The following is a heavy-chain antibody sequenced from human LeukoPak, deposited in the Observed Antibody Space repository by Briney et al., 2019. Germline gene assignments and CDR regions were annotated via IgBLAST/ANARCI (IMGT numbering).Heavy chain of an antibody. CDR1: GYTFTGYY. Sequence: ASVKVSCKASGYTFTGYYMHWVRQAPGQGLEWMGWMNPNSGNTGYAQKFQGRVTMTRNTSISTAYMELSSLRSEDTAVYYCARAGAGGEINWFDPWGQGTLVTVSS. CDR3: ARAGAGGEINWFDP. J-gene: IGHJ5*02. CDR2: MNPNSGNT. D-gene: IGHD3-16*01. V-gene: IGHV1-8*02.